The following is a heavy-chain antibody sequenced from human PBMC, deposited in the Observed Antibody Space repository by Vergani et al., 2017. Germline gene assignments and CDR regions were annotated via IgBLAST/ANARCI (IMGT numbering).Heavy chain of an antibody. V-gene: IGHV1-58*01. J-gene: IGHJ6*02. CDR3: AAGGYYYDSSGYPRTSYYYYGMDV. D-gene: IGHD3-22*01. CDR1: GFTFTSSA. Sequence: QLVQSGAEVKKPGTSVKVSCKASGFTFTSSAVQWVRQARGQRLEWIGWIVVGSGNTNYAQKFQERVTITRDMSTSTAYMELSSLRSEDTAVYYCAAGGYYYDSSGYPRTSYYYYGMDVWGQGTTVTVSS. CDR2: IVVGSGNT.